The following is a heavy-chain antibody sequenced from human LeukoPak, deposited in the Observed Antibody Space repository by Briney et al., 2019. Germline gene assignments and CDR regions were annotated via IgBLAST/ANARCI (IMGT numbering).Heavy chain of an antibody. D-gene: IGHD1-14*01. V-gene: IGHV3-30*02. J-gene: IGHJ4*02. CDR2: IPYDGSNK. CDR3: ARGPRGYFDY. Sequence: GGSLRLSCAASGFTFTNYGMHWVRQAPGKGLEWVAFIPYDGSNKYYADSVKGRFTISRDNSKNTLYLQMNSLRAEDTAVYYCARGPRGYFDYWGQGTLVTVSS. CDR1: GFTFTNYG.